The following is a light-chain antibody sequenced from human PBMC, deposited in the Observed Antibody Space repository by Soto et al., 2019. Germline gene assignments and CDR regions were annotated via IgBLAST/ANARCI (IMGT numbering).Light chain of an antibody. CDR3: QQYNSYPLT. J-gene: IGKJ4*01. Sequence: DIQMTQSPSTLSASVGDRVTITCRASQSLDTWLAWYQQKPGEAPKLLVYKASTLQSGVPSRFSASGSGTGFTLTISSLQPDDFGTYYCQQYNSYPLTFGGGTKVEIK. CDR1: QSLDTW. CDR2: KAS. V-gene: IGKV1-5*03.